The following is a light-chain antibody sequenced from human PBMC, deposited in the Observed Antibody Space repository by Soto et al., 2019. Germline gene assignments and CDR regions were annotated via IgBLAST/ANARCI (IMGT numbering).Light chain of an antibody. Sequence: SAARLYLSTSARPAMCCSAGQSVSSSLAWYQQKPGQAPRLLIYDKSSRVPGVPARFSGGRRARDSSRTTISLPPAEVGVYYCQQYDNWPPHTFGQGTRLEIK. CDR3: QQYDNWPPHT. J-gene: IGKJ5*01. CDR2: DKS. CDR1: QSVSSS. V-gene: IGKV3-15*01.